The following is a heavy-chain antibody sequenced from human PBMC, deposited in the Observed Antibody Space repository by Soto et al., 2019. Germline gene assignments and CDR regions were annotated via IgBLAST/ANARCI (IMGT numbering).Heavy chain of an antibody. Sequence: LRLSCAASGFTLSSYEMNWVRQAPGKGLEWVSYISSSGSTIYYADSVKGRFTISRDNAKNSLYLQMNSLRAEDTAVYYCAREAVAGTRTLYGMDVWGQGTTVTVSS. CDR3: AREAVAGTRTLYGMDV. CDR1: GFTLSSYE. V-gene: IGHV3-48*03. CDR2: ISSSGSTI. D-gene: IGHD6-19*01. J-gene: IGHJ6*02.